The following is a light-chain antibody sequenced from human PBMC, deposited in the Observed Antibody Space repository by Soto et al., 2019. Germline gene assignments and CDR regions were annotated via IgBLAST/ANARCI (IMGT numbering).Light chain of an antibody. CDR3: QQYNNWPPPLT. Sequence: EIVMTQSPATLSVSPGERATLSCRASQSVSSNLAWYQQKPGQAPRLLIYGASTRATGIPASFSGSGSGTEFTLTISSLQSEDIAVYYCQQYNNWPPPLTFGGGTKVEI. V-gene: IGKV3-15*01. J-gene: IGKJ4*01. CDR2: GAS. CDR1: QSVSSN.